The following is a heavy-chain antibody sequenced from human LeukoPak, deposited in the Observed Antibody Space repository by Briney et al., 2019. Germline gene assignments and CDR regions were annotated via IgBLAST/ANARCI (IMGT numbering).Heavy chain of an antibody. CDR1: GGSLSSSSYY. Sequence: SETLSLTCTVSGGSLSSSSYYWGWIRQPPGKGLEWIGSIYYSGSTYYNPSLKSRVTISVDTSKNQFSLRLSAVTAADSAVFYCARTYNTYYFDSWGQGALTPSPQ. J-gene: IGHJ4*02. CDR3: ARTYNTYYFDS. CDR2: IYYSGST. V-gene: IGHV4-39*01. D-gene: IGHD1-14*01.